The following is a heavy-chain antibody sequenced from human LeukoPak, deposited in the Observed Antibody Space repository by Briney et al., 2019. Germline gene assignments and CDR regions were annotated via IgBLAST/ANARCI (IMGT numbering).Heavy chain of an antibody. J-gene: IGHJ4*02. D-gene: IGHD5-24*01. CDR3: ARTLMPDGYAGQAPSPDY. V-gene: IGHV3-30-3*01. CDR2: ISYDGSNK. Sequence: PGGSLRLSCAASGFTFSSYAMHWVRQAPGKGLEWVAVISYDGSNKYYADSVKGRFTISRDNSKNTLYLQMNSLRAEDTAVYYCARTLMPDGYAGQAPSPDYWGQGTLVTVSS. CDR1: GFTFSSYA.